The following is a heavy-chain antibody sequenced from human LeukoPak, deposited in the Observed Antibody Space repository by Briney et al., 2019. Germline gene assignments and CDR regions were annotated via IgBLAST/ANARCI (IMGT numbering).Heavy chain of an antibody. CDR3: ARGEAAAGPMDYMDV. Sequence: SDTLSLICAVYGGSFSGYYWSWLRQPPGKGLEWIGEVNHSGSTNYNPALKSRVTMSVDTSKNQFSLKLSSVTAADTAVYYCARGEAAAGPMDYMDVWDTGATVTVSS. D-gene: IGHD6-13*01. V-gene: IGHV4-34*01. CDR2: VNHSGST. J-gene: IGHJ6*03. CDR1: GGSFSGYY.